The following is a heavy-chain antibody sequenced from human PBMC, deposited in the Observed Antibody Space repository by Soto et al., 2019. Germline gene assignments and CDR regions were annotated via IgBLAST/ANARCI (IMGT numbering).Heavy chain of an antibody. J-gene: IGHJ6*02. CDR2: ISGGSIST. V-gene: IGHV3-23*01. Sequence: GGSLRLSCAASGFTFSSYGMSWVRQAPGKGLEWVSAISGGSISTYYADSVKGRFTISRDNSKNTLYLQMNSLTDEDTATYHCAKGVDNSGWYYSGMDVWGQGTTVTVSS. CDR3: AKGVDNSGWYYSGMDV. CDR1: GFTFSSYG. D-gene: IGHD6-19*01.